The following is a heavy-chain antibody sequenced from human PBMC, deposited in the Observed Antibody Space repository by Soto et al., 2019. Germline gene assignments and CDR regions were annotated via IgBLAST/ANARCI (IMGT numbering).Heavy chain of an antibody. D-gene: IGHD6-25*01. V-gene: IGHV6-1*01. CDR2: TYYRSKWYN. Sequence: SQTLSLTCAISGDSVSSNSAAWNWIRQSPSRGLEWLGRTYYRSKWYNDYAVSVKSRITINPDTSKNQFSLQLNSVTPEDTAVYYCARDRDTPQRGWEYYYYYYYMDVWGKGTTVTVSS. CDR3: ARDRDTPQRGWEYYYYYYYMDV. J-gene: IGHJ6*03. CDR1: GDSVSSNSAA.